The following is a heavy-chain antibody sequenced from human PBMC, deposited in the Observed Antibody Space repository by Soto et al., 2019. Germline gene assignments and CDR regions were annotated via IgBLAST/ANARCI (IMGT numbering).Heavy chain of an antibody. D-gene: IGHD6-6*01. V-gene: IGHV4-34*01. CDR3: VGSSGY. J-gene: IGHJ4*02. CDR1: GGSFSGYY. CDR2: INHSGST. Sequence: PSETLSLTCAVYGGSFSGYYWSWIRQPPGKGLEWIGEINHSGSTNYNPSLKSRVTISVDTSKNQFSLKLSSVTAADTAVYCCVGSSGYWGQGTLVTVSS.